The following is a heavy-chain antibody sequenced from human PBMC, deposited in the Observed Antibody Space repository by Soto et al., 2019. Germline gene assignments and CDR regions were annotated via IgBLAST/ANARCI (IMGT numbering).Heavy chain of an antibody. D-gene: IGHD6-13*01. CDR3: ARGAPPYSSSFDY. Sequence: QVQLQESGPGLVKPSGTLSLTCAVSGGSISSSNWWSWVRQPPGKGLEWIGEIYHSGSTNYNPSLKSRVTIPVDTSKTQFSLKLSSVTAAATAVYYCARGAPPYSSSFDYWGQGTLVTVSS. CDR2: IYHSGST. CDR1: GGSISSSNW. J-gene: IGHJ4*02. V-gene: IGHV4-4*02.